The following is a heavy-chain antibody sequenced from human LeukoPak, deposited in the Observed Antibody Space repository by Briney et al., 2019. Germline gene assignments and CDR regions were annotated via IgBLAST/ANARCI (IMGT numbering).Heavy chain of an antibody. Sequence: GGSLRLSCAASGFTVSSNYMSWVRQAPGKGLEWVASIKGDGSEKYYVESVKGRFTISRDNAKNSLYLQMNSLRAEDSALYYCARDRAYKSFDYWGQGTLVTVSS. CDR1: GFTVSSNY. CDR3: ARDRAYKSFDY. D-gene: IGHD1-1*01. CDR2: IKGDGSEK. V-gene: IGHV3-7*01. J-gene: IGHJ4*02.